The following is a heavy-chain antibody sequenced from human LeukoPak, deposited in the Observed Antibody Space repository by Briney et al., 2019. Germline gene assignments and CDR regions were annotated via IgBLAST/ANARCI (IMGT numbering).Heavy chain of an antibody. CDR1: GFTFSSYA. CDR3: ARGGNCSSTSCLNWFDP. D-gene: IGHD2-2*01. CDR2: ISYDGSNK. Sequence: GRSLRLSWAASGFTFSSYAMHWVRQAPGKGLEWVAVISYDGSNKYYADSVKGRFTISRDNSKNTLYLHMNSLRAEDTAVYYCARGGNCSSTSCLNWFDPWGQGTLVTVSS. V-gene: IGHV3-30-3*01. J-gene: IGHJ5*02.